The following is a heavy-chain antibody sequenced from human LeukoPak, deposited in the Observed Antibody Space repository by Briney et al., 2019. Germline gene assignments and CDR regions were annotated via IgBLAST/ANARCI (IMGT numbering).Heavy chain of an antibody. V-gene: IGHV1-8*03. J-gene: IGHJ6*03. D-gene: IGHD3-3*01. Sequence: AASVKVSCKASGYAFTSYDINWVRQATGQGLEWMGWMNPNSGNTGYAQKFQGRVTITRNTSISTAYMELSSLRSEDTAVYYCARAVGDFDFWSGYSYYYYMDVWGKGTTVTVSS. CDR1: GYAFTSYD. CDR2: MNPNSGNT. CDR3: ARAVGDFDFWSGYSYYYYMDV.